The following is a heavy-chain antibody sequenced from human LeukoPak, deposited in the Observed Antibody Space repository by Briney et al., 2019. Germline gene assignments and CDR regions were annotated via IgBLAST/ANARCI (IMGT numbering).Heavy chain of an antibody. CDR2: MNPNSGNT. Sequence: ASVKVSCKASGYTFTSYDINWVRQATGQGLEWMGWMNPNSGNTGYAQKFQGRVTMTRNTSISTAYMELSSLRSEDTAVYYCARVSSVWLHRRKDPRYYYYGMDVWGQGITVTVSS. J-gene: IGHJ6*02. V-gene: IGHV1-8*01. CDR1: GYTFTSYD. CDR3: ARVSSVWLHRRKDPRYYYYGMDV. D-gene: IGHD5-12*01.